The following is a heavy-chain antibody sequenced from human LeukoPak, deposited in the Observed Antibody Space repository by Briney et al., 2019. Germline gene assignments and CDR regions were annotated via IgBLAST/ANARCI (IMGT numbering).Heavy chain of an antibody. Sequence: SETLSLTCTVSGDSIVRGDYYWSWLRQHPGKGLEWIGYVHHSGVTRYSSSLKSRVDLSADATKGQFSLKMISLTAADTAVYYCARDGLGGYYDLWGRGTLVTVSS. CDR1: GDSIVRGDYY. CDR2: VHHSGVT. CDR3: ARDGLGGYYDL. D-gene: IGHD2-15*01. J-gene: IGHJ2*01. V-gene: IGHV4-31*03.